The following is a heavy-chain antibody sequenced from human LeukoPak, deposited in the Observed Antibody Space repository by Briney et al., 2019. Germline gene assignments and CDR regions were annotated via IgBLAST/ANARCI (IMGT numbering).Heavy chain of an antibody. V-gene: IGHV3-48*01. CDR2: ISSSSSTI. CDR1: GFTLSSYS. J-gene: IGHJ4*02. Sequence: GGSLRLSCAASGFTLSSYSMNWVRQAPGKGLEWVSYISSSSSTIYYADSVKGRFTISRDNAKNSLYLQMNSLRAEGTAVYYCAREGGYCSSTSCPPPGDYWGQGTLVTVSS. D-gene: IGHD2-2*01. CDR3: AREGGYCSSTSCPPPGDY.